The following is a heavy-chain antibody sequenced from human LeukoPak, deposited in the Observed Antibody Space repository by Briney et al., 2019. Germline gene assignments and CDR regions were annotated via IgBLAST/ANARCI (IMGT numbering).Heavy chain of an antibody. CDR2: TYYRSTWYN. CDR1: GDSFSSNSVT. D-gene: IGHD2-2*01. Sequence: SQTFSLTCAISGDSFSSNSVTWNWIRQSPSRGLEWLGRTYYRSTWYNDYAVSVRGRITVNPDTSKNQFSLHPNSVTPEDTAVYYCARRLTQYDCFDPWGQGILVTVSS. J-gene: IGHJ5*02. V-gene: IGHV6-1*01. CDR3: ARRLTQYDCFDP.